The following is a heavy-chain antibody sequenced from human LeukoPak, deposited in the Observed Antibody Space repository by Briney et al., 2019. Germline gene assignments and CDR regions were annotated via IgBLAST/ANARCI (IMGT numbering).Heavy chain of an antibody. V-gene: IGHV3-21*01. CDR3: ARAQYCRGGSCPLAEYFQH. Sequence: GGSLRLSCAASGFTFSSYSMNWVRQAPGKGLEWVSSISSSSSYIYYADSVKGRFTISRDNAKNSLYLQMNSLRAEDTAVYYCARAQYCRGGSCPLAEYFQHWGQGTLVTVSS. D-gene: IGHD2-15*01. CDR1: GFTFSSYS. CDR2: ISSSSSYI. J-gene: IGHJ1*01.